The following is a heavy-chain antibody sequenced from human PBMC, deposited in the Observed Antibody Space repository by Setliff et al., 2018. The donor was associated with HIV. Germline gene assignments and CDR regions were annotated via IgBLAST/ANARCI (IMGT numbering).Heavy chain of an antibody. J-gene: IGHJ4*02. V-gene: IGHV5-51*01. CDR2: IYPGDSDT. D-gene: IGHD5-12*01. Sequence: PGEALKVSCKGSGYSFTSDWIGGGRQMPGKGLEWMGIIYPGDSDTRYSPSFQGQVTISADKSISTAYLQWSSLKASDTAMYYCLRRDGYKFDYWGQGTLVTVSS. CDR3: LRRDGYKFDY. CDR1: GYSFTSDW.